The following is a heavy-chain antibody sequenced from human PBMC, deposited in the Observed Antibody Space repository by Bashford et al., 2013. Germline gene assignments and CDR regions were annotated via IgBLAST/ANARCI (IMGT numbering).Heavy chain of an antibody. CDR1: GGTFSSYA. CDR2: IIPIFGTA. CDR3: ARHVRYCIGGNCYFGWFDP. Sequence: SVKVSCKASGGTFSSYAISWVRQAPGQGLEWMGGIIPIFGTANYAQKFQGRVTITADESTSTAYMELSSLRSEDTAVYYCARHVRYCIGGNCYFGWFDPWGQGTLVTVSS. D-gene: IGHD2-15*01. J-gene: IGHJ5*02. V-gene: IGHV1-69*13.